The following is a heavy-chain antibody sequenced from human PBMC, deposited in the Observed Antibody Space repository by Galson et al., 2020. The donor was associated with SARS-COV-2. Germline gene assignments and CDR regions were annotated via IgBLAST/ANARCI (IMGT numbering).Heavy chain of an antibody. V-gene: IGHV3-7*05. D-gene: IGHD1-26*01. J-gene: IGHJ5*01. CDR2: INQNGGEI. Sequence: GESLKISCTASGFTFSSSWMTWVRQAPGKGLEWVASINQNGGEIYYVDSVKGRFTISRDNANNSLYLQLNSLRAEDTAVYYCARNGKLGIVPATINWFDSWGQGTLVTVSS. CDR1: GFTFSSSW. CDR3: ARNGKLGIVPATINWFDS.